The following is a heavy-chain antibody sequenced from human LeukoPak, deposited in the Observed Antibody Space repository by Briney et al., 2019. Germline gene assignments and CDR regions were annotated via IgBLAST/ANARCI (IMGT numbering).Heavy chain of an antibody. CDR2: MNPNSGNT. Sequence: ASVEVSCKASGYTFTSYDINWVRQATGQGLEWMGWMNPNSGNTGYAQKFQGRVTMTRNTSISTAYMELSSLRSEDTAVYYCARPLGYCSSTSCYGTVYYYGMDVWGQGTTVTVSS. CDR3: ARPLGYCSSTSCYGTVYYYGMDV. CDR1: GYTFTSYD. D-gene: IGHD2-2*01. J-gene: IGHJ6*02. V-gene: IGHV1-8*01.